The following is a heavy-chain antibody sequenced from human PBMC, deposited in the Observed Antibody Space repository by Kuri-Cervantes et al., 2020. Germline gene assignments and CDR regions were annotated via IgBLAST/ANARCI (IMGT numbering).Heavy chain of an antibody. CDR1: GFTFSSYG. D-gene: IGHD6-19*01. Sequence: GGSLRLSCAASGFTFSSYGMHWVRQAPGKGLEWVAVIWYDGSNKYYADSVKGRFTISRDNTKNSLYLQMNILRAEDTAVYYCASDLRSSGYFSYWGQGTLVTVSS. J-gene: IGHJ4*02. CDR3: ASDLRSSGYFSY. V-gene: IGHV3-33*01. CDR2: IWYDGSNK.